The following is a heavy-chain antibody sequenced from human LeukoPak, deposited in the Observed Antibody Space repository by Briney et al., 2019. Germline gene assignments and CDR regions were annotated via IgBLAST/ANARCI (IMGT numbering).Heavy chain of an antibody. J-gene: IGHJ4*02. CDR1: GYTFTSYY. Sequence: GASVKVSCKASGYTFTSYYMHWVRQAPGQGLEWMGIINPSGGSTSYAQKFQGRVTMTRDTSTTTAYMELSSLRSEDTAVYYCARGSGTTTYFDYWGQGTLVTVSS. D-gene: IGHD1-1*01. V-gene: IGHV1-46*01. CDR3: ARGSGTTTYFDY. CDR2: INPSGGST.